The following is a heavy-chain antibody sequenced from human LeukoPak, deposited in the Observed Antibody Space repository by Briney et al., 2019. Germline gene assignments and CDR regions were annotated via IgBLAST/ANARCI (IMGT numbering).Heavy chain of an antibody. CDR3: ARYGSGSYHFDY. Sequence: ASETLSLTCTVSGGSISGYYWSWIRQPPGKGLQWIGFIHYSGSTNYNPSLKSRLTISVDTSKNQFSLKLSSVTTADTAVYYCARYGSGSYHFDYWGQGTLVTVPS. V-gene: IGHV4-59*01. CDR2: IHYSGST. J-gene: IGHJ4*02. D-gene: IGHD3-10*01. CDR1: GGSISGYY.